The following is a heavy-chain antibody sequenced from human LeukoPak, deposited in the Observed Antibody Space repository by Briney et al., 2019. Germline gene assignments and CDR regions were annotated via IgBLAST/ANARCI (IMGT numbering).Heavy chain of an antibody. V-gene: IGHV4-31*03. Sequence: KASQTLSLTCTVSGGSICSGGYYWSWIRQHPGKGLEWIGYIYYSGSTYYNPSLKSRVTISVDTSKNQFSLKLSSVTAADTAVYYCARERGYYYDSSGYYFDYWGQGTLVTVSS. CDR1: GGSICSGGYY. CDR2: IYYSGST. J-gene: IGHJ4*02. D-gene: IGHD3-22*01. CDR3: ARERGYYYDSSGYYFDY.